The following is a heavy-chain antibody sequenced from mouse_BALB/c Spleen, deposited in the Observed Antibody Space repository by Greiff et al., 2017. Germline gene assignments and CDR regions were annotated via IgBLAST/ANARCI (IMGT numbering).Heavy chain of an antibody. V-gene: IGHV1S137*01. Sequence: VQLQQSGAELVRPGVSVKISCKGSGYTFTDYAMHWVKQSHAKSLEWIGVISTYYGDASYNQKFKGKATMTVDKSSSTAYMELARLTSEDSAIYYCARSDGNYPWFAYWGQGTLVTVSA. CDR2: ISTYYGDA. CDR3: ARSDGNYPWFAY. D-gene: IGHD2-1*01. CDR1: GYTFTDYA. J-gene: IGHJ3*01.